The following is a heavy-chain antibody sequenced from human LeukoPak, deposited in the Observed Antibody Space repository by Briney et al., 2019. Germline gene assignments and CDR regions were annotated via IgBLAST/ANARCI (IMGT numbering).Heavy chain of an antibody. CDR3: ARGQVPAARGYNWFDP. D-gene: IGHD2-2*01. J-gene: IGHJ5*02. CDR1: GWSFNDYY. CDR2: INARGDT. Sequence: PSETLSLTCAVYGWSFNDYYWNWIRQPPGKGLEWVGEINARGDTNFNPSLKSRVTISVDTSKSQFSLTLTSMIAADTAVYHCARGQVPAARGYNWFDPWGQGTLVTVSS. V-gene: IGHV4-34*01.